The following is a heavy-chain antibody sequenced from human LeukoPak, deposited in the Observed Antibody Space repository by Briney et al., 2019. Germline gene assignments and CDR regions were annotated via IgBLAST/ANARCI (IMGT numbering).Heavy chain of an antibody. V-gene: IGHV1-69*01. CDR2: IIPIFGTA. Sequence: SVKVCCKASGGTFSSYAISWGRQAPGQGLEWMGGIIPIFGTANYAQKFQGRVTITADESTSTAYMELSSLRSEDTAVYYCARGQELFGDTLHYFDYWGQGTLVTVSS. CDR3: ARGQELFGDTLHYFDY. J-gene: IGHJ4*02. D-gene: IGHD3-10*02. CDR1: GGTFSSYA.